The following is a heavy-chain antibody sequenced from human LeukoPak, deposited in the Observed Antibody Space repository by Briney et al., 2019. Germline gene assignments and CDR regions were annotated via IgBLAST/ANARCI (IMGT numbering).Heavy chain of an antibody. CDR1: GYSFTSYW. D-gene: IGHD4-11*01. Sequence: GESLKISCEGSGYSFTSYWIGWVRQMPGKGLEWMGLIYPGDSDTRYSPSFQGQVTISADKSISTAYLQWSSLKASDTAMYYCARRSLQYGIDYWGQGTLVTVSS. CDR2: IYPGDSDT. J-gene: IGHJ4*02. CDR3: ARRSLQYGIDY. V-gene: IGHV5-51*01.